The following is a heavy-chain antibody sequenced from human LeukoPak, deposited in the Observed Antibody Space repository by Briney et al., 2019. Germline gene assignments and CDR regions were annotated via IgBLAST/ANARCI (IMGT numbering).Heavy chain of an antibody. V-gene: IGHV3-33*01. Sequence: GRSLRLSCAASGFTFSSYGMHWVRQAPGKGLEWVAVIWYDGSNKYYADSVKGRFTISRDNSKNTLYLQMNSLRAEDTAVYYCARDVTIFGVVTRVGAFDIWGQGTMVTVSS. J-gene: IGHJ3*02. D-gene: IGHD3-3*01. CDR3: ARDVTIFGVVTRVGAFDI. CDR2: IWYDGSNK. CDR1: GFTFSSYG.